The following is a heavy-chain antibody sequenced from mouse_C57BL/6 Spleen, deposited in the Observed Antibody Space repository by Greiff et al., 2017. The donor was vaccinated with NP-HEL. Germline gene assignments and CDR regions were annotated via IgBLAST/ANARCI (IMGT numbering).Heavy chain of an antibody. J-gene: IGHJ4*01. CDR3: ARRGLTTVDYAMDY. D-gene: IGHD1-1*01. CDR1: GYTFTSYW. CDR2: IHPNSGST. Sequence: VQLQQPGAELVKPGASVKLSCKASGYTFTSYWMHWVRQRPGQGLEWIGMIHPNSGSTNYNEKFKSKATLTVDKSSSTAYMQLSSLTSEDSAVYYCARRGLTTVDYAMDYWGQGTSVTVSS. V-gene: IGHV1-64*01.